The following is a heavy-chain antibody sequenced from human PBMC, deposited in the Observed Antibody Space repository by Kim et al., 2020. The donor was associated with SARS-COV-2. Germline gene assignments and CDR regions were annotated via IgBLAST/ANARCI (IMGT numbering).Heavy chain of an antibody. CDR1: GFTFSNSP. D-gene: IGHD5-12*01. J-gene: IGHJ4*02. CDR2: IDGRGATT. Sequence: GGSLRLSCAASGFTFSNSPMSWVRQAPGKGLEWVSTIDGRGATTYYPGSVKGRFTISRDNSKNTLYLQMNNLRAEDKAVYFCAKSGQPDYWGQGTLVTVS. CDR3: AKSGQPDY. V-gene: IGHV3-23*01.